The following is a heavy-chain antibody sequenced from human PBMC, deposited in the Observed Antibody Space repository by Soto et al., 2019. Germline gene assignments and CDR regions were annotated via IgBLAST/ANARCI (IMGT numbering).Heavy chain of an antibody. D-gene: IGHD3-22*01. Sequence: SETLSLTCAVYGGSFSGYYWSWIRQPPGKGLEWIGEINHSGSTNYNPSLKSRVTISVDTSKNQFSLKLSSVTAADTAVYYCARGLGYYDSRVEGDYWGQGTLVTVSS. CDR1: GGSFSGYY. CDR2: INHSGST. V-gene: IGHV4-34*01. J-gene: IGHJ4*02. CDR3: ARGLGYYDSRVEGDY.